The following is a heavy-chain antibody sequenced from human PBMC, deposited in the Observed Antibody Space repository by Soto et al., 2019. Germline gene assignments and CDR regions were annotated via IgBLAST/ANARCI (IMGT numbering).Heavy chain of an antibody. CDR2: INTYNGHT. V-gene: IGHV1-18*01. CDR1: GYTFTNYG. D-gene: IGHD6-13*01. CDR3: ARDLLYSSRSMVRFDI. Sequence: QVQLVQSGTEVKKPGASVKVSCKASGYTFTNYGISWVRQAPGQGLEWLAWINTYNGHTNYVQKLQGRVTLTTDTSTSTAYMELRSLRSDDTAVYYCARDLLYSSRSMVRFDIWGQGTMVTVSS. J-gene: IGHJ3*02.